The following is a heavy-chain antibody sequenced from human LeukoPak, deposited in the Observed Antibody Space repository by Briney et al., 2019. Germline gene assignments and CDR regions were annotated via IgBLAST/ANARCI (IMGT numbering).Heavy chain of an antibody. V-gene: IGHV3-33*01. J-gene: IGHJ4*02. CDR2: IWYDGSNK. Sequence: GRSLRLSCAASGFTFSSYGMHWVRQAPGKGLEWVAVIWYDGSNKYYADSVKGRFTISRDNSKNTLYLQMNCLRAEDTAVYYCARDLLPRAYYYDSSGYAHWGQGTLVTVSS. CDR3: ARDLLPRAYYYDSSGYAH. CDR1: GFTFSSYG. D-gene: IGHD3-22*01.